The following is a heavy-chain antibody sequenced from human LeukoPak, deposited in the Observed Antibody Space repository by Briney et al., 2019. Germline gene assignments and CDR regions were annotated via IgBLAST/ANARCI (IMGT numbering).Heavy chain of an antibody. J-gene: IGHJ4*02. D-gene: IGHD3-22*01. CDR3: AKGPQVGSGYHPDF. CDR2: ITGSDDRT. Sequence: PGGSLRLSCAASGFTFSGAAMTWVRQAPGEGLEWVSTITGSDDRTYYADSVKGRFTISRDYSKNTLRLQMSSLTVEDTAIYYCAKGPQVGSGYHPDFWGQGTLVTVSS. CDR1: GFTFSGAA. V-gene: IGHV3-23*01.